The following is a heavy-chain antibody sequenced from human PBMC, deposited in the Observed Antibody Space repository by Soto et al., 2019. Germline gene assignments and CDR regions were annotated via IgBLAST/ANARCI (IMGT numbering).Heavy chain of an antibody. CDR3: ARRYSSSWLPTNYYYMDV. D-gene: IGHD6-13*01. CDR2: ISSSGSTI. CDR1: GFTFSDYY. V-gene: IGHV3-11*01. J-gene: IGHJ6*03. Sequence: AGGSLRLSCAASGFTFSDYYMSWIRQAPGKGLEWVSYISSSGSTIYYADSVKGRFTISRDNAKNSLYLQMNSLRAEDTAVYYCARRYSSSWLPTNYYYMDVWGKGTTVTVSS.